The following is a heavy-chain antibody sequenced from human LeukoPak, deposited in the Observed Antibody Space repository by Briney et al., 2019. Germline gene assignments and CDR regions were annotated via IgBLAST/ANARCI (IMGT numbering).Heavy chain of an antibody. D-gene: IGHD6-13*01. J-gene: IGHJ5*02. Sequence: PGGSLRLSCAASGFTFSSYAMSWVRQAPGKGLEWVSAISGSGGSTYYADSVKGRFTISRDNPKNTLYLQMNSLRAEDTAVYYCAKDHYSSSWYGWFDPWGQGTLVTVSS. CDR1: GFTFSSYA. V-gene: IGHV3-23*01. CDR3: AKDHYSSSWYGWFDP. CDR2: ISGSGGST.